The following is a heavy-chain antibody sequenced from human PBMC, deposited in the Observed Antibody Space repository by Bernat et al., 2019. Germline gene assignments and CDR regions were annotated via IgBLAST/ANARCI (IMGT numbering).Heavy chain of an antibody. CDR1: GFIFSSYS. J-gene: IGHJ3*02. Sequence: EVQLVESGGGLVKPGGSLRLSCAASGFIFSSYSMNWVRQAPGKGLEWVSSISSSSSYIYYADSMKCRFTISRDNAKNSLYLKMNSLRDEDTAVYYWARALGVGVTRIGDVFDIWGQGTMVTVAS. V-gene: IGHV3-21*01. CDR3: ARALGVGVTRIGDVFDI. D-gene: IGHD1-26*01. CDR2: ISSSSSYI.